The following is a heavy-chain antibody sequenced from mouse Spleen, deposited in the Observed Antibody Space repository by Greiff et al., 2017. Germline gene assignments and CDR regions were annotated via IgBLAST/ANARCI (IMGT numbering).Heavy chain of an antibody. CDR2: FHPYNDDT. Sequence: VKLVESGAELVKPGASVKMSCKASGYTFTTYPIEWMKQNPGKSLEWIGNFHPYNDDTKYNEKFKGKATLTVEKSSSTVYLELSRLTSDDSAVYYCARGDRYDDGYAMDYWGQGTSVTVSS. J-gene: IGHJ4*01. V-gene: IGHV1-47*01. CDR3: ARGDRYDDGYAMDY. D-gene: IGHD2-14*01. CDR1: GYTFTTYP.